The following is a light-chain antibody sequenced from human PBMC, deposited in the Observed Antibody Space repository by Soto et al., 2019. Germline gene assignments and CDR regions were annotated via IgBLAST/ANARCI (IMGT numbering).Light chain of an antibody. CDR2: AAS. V-gene: IGKV3-20*01. CDR1: QSVSSYY. Sequence: EIVLTQSPGTLSLSPGERATLSCRASQSVSSYYLAWYQQKPGQAPRLLIYAASSRATGIPDRFSGGGSGTDFTLTISRLEPEDFALYYCHQYHTWPITFGGGTKVDIK. CDR3: HQYHTWPIT. J-gene: IGKJ4*01.